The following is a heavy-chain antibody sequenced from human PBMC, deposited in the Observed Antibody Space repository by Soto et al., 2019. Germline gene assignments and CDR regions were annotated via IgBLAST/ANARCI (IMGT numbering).Heavy chain of an antibody. CDR3: ASSISSGDYYGMDV. CDR1: GESYSINT. J-gene: IGHJ6*02. CDR2: IIPILDTA. D-gene: IGHD6-6*01. V-gene: IGHV1-69*08. Sequence: GASVKVSCKASGESYSINTINWVRQAPGQGLEWMGRIIPILDTANYAQKFQGRVTITADESTSTAYMELSSLRSEDTAVYYCASSISSGDYYGMDVWGQGTTVTVSS.